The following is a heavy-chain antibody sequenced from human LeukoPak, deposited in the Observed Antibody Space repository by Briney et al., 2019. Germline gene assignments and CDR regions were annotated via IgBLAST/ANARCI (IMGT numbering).Heavy chain of an antibody. CDR2: ISSSSSYI. Sequence: GGSLRLSCAASGFTFSSYSMNWVRQAPGRGLEWVSTISSSSSYIFYADPVQGRFTISRDNAKNSVYLQMNSLRAEDTAVYYCARGRYCSSTSCYEDGMDVWGQGTTVTVSS. D-gene: IGHD2-2*01. CDR3: ARGRYCSSTSCYEDGMDV. V-gene: IGHV3-21*01. J-gene: IGHJ6*02. CDR1: GFTFSSYS.